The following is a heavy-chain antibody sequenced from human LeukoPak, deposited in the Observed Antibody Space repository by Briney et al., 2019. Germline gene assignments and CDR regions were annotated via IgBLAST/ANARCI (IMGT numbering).Heavy chain of an antibody. CDR2: IFYGGST. Sequence: SETLSLTCTVSGGSISTSNYYWGWIRQPPGKGLEWIGNIFYGGSTYYSPSLKSRVTISLDTSKNQFSLKLSSVTAADTAVYYCARVSWFPGTSYYYMDVWGKGTTVTVSS. J-gene: IGHJ6*03. CDR1: GGSISTSNYY. D-gene: IGHD1-1*01. CDR3: ARVSWFPGTSYYYMDV. V-gene: IGHV4-39*07.